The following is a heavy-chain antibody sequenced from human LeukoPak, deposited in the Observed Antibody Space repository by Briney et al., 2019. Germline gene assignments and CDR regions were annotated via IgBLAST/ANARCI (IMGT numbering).Heavy chain of an antibody. Sequence: ASVKVSCKASGYTFTSYYMHWVRQAPGQGLEWMEIINPSGGSTSYAQKFQGRVTMTRDTSISTGYMELSRLRFDDTAVYYCAINKAAKSLDYWGQGTLVTVSS. V-gene: IGHV1-46*01. CDR1: GYTFTSYY. D-gene: IGHD6-25*01. J-gene: IGHJ4*02. CDR2: INPSGGST. CDR3: AINKAAKSLDY.